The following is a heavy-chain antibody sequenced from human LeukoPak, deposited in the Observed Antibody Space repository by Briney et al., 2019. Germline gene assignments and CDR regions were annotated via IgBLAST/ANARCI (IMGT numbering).Heavy chain of an antibody. J-gene: IGHJ4*02. Sequence: SETLSLTCAVYGGSFSGYYWSWIRQPPGKGLEWIGEINHSGSTNYNPSLKSRVTISVDTSKNQFSLKLSSVTAADTAVYYCARGRPRADYVILTGYYRPGLYYFDYWGQGTLVTVSS. CDR3: ARGRPRADYVILTGYYRPGLYYFDY. V-gene: IGHV4-34*01. D-gene: IGHD3-9*01. CDR1: GGSFSGYY. CDR2: INHSGST.